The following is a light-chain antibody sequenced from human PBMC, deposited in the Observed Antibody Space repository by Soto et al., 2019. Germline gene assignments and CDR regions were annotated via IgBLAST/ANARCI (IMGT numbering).Light chain of an antibody. CDR2: GGS. V-gene: IGKV3-20*01. J-gene: IGKJ4*01. Sequence: DIVLTQSPGTLYLSPGESVTLSCRASHRVSSSHLAWYQQKPGQAPRLFIYGGSRRASCIPDRFSGSGSGTDFTHTITRLQPEDFALYSCQHSGTSLTFRGRTKVDIK. CDR3: QHSGTSLT. CDR1: HRVSSSH.